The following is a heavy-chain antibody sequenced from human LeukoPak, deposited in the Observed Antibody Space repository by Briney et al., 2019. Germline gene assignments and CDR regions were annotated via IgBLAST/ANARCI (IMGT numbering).Heavy chain of an antibody. CDR2: INPSSGST. CDR1: GYTFTSYY. D-gene: IGHD3-10*01. Sequence: ASVKVSCKSSGYTFTSYYMHWVRQAPGQGLEWMGIINPSSGSTSYAQKFQGRVTVTRDTSTSTVYMELSSLRSEDTAVYYGAVISRLGGWGQGTLVTVSS. CDR3: AVISRLGG. V-gene: IGHV1-46*01. J-gene: IGHJ4*02.